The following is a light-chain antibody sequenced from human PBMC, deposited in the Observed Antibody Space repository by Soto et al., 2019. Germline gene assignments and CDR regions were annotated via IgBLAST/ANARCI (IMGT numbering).Light chain of an antibody. CDR3: LSFDSSLSVV. Sequence: QSVLTQPTSVSGAPGQRVTISCTGSSSNIRAGYDVHWYQQLPGRAPKLLIYGNTNRPSGVPDRFSGSKSGTSASLAITGLQAEDEADYYCLSFDSSLSVVFGGGTKLTVL. CDR1: SSNIRAGYD. J-gene: IGLJ2*01. V-gene: IGLV1-40*01. CDR2: GNT.